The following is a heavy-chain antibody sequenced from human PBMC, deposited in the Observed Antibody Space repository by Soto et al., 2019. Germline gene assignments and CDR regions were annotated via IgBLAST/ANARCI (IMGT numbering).Heavy chain of an antibody. J-gene: IGHJ5*02. V-gene: IGHV3-30*18. CDR1: GFTFSSYG. D-gene: IGHD3-3*01. Sequence: GGSLRLSCAASGFTFSSYGMHWVRQAPGKGLEWVAVISYDGSNKYYADSVKGRFTISRDNSKNTLYLQMNSLRAEDTAVYYCAKDFDALRCLDWLSNNWFDPWGQGTLVTVSS. CDR3: AKDFDALRCLDWLSNNWFDP. CDR2: ISYDGSNK.